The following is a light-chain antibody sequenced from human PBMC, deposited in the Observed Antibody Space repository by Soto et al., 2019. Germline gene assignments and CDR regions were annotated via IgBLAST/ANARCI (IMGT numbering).Light chain of an antibody. Sequence: EIVLTQSPATLSLSPGERATLSCRASQSVSRYLAWYQQKPGQAPRLLIYDASNRATGIPARFSGSGSGTDFTLTISSLEPEDFAVYYCQQRSNWPPLYIFGQGTKLEMK. CDR1: QSVSRY. CDR2: DAS. V-gene: IGKV3-11*01. J-gene: IGKJ2*01. CDR3: QQRSNWPPLYI.